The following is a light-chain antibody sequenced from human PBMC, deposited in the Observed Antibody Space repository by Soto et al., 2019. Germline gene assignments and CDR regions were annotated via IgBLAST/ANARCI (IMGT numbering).Light chain of an antibody. V-gene: IGLV2-18*01. CDR3: SLYTSENAYV. CDR2: EVS. CDR1: STDFVSYNR. Sequence: QSALTQPPSVSGSPGQSVTISCTGTSTDFVSYNRVSWYQQPPGTAPKLMIYEVSKRPSGVPDRFSGSKSGNTASLTISGLQAADEDYYYCSLYTSENAYVFGTGTKVTVL. J-gene: IGLJ1*01.